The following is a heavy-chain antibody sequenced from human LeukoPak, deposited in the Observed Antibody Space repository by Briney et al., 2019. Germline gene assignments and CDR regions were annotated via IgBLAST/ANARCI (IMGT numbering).Heavy chain of an antibody. V-gene: IGHV3-21*01. J-gene: IGHJ6*02. CDR1: GFTFNTYA. D-gene: IGHD6-13*01. CDR2: ISSSSSYI. Sequence: GESLRLSCAASGFTFNTYAMSWVRQDPGKGLEWVSSISSSSSYIYYEDSVKGRFTISRDNAKNSLYLQMNSLRAEDTAVYYCAREAGHPIWAGDVWGQGTTVTVSS. CDR3: AREAGHPIWAGDV.